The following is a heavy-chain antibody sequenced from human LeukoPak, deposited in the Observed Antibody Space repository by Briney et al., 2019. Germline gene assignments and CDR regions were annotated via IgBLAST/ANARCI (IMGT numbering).Heavy chain of an antibody. CDR3: AKLMSGYYSPFDY. V-gene: IGHV3-23*01. D-gene: IGHD3-22*01. CDR1: GFTFSHFA. J-gene: IGHJ4*02. CDR2: LGGSAGDT. Sequence: GGSLRLSCAASGFTFSHFAMAWVRQAPGKGLEWLLSLGGSAGDTYFADSVKGRFTISRDNSKNTLYLQMDSLRAEDTAVYYCAKLMSGYYSPFDYWGQGTLVTVSS.